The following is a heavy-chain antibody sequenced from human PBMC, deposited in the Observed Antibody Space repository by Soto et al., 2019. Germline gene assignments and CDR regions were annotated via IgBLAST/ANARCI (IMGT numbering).Heavy chain of an antibody. V-gene: IGHV1-18*01. CDR2: ISAYNGNT. CDR3: ARTADYDILTGSPDY. D-gene: IGHD3-9*01. J-gene: IGHJ4*02. CDR1: GYTFTSCG. Sequence: ASVKVSCKASGYTFTSCGISWVRQAPGQGLEWMGWISAYNGNTNYAQKLQGRVTMTTDTSTSTAYMELRSLRSDDTAVYYCARTADYDILTGSPDYWGQGTLVTVSS.